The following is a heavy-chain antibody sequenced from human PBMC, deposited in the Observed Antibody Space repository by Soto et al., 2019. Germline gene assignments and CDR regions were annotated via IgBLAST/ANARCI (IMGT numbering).Heavy chain of an antibody. Sequence: GGSLRLSSAASGGNFSSYAMHWVRQAPGKGLEWVAVISYDGSNKYYADSVKGRFTISRDNSKNTLYLQMNSLRAEDTAVYYCARVDGNYGDLFFDYWGQGTLVTVSS. CDR1: GGNFSSYA. D-gene: IGHD4-17*01. J-gene: IGHJ4*02. CDR2: ISYDGSNK. CDR3: ARVDGNYGDLFFDY. V-gene: IGHV3-30-3*01.